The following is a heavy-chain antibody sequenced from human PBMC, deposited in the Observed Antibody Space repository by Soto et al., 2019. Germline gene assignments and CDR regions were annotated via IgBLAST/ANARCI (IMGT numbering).Heavy chain of an antibody. CDR1: GFTFSSYA. CDR2: ISGSGGTT. J-gene: IGHJ3*02. D-gene: IGHD3-3*01. V-gene: IGHV3-23*01. CDR3: AKDYYDFWSGSLGAFDM. Sequence: PGGSLRLACAASGFTFSSYAMSWVRQAPGKGLEWVSAISGSGGTTYYADSVKGRFTISRDNSKNTVYLQMNSLRAEDTAVYYCAKDYYDFWSGSLGAFDMWGQGTMVTVSS.